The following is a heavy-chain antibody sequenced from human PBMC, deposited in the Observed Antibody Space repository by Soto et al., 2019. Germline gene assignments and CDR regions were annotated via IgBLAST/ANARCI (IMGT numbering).Heavy chain of an antibody. CDR1: GGSISSGDYY. CDR3: AREVHYYDSSGYYSLFDY. D-gene: IGHD3-22*01. J-gene: IGHJ4*02. CDR2: IYYSGST. Sequence: SETLSLTCTVSGGSISSGDYYWSWIRQPPGKSLEWIGYIYYSGSTYYNPSLKSRVTISVDTSKNQFSLKLSSVTAADTAVYYCAREVHYYDSSGYYSLFDYWGQGTLVTVSS. V-gene: IGHV4-30-4*01.